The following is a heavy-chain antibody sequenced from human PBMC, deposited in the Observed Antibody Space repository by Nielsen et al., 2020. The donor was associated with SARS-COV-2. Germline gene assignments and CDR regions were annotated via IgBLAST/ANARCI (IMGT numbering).Heavy chain of an antibody. CDR1: GFTFSSYA. V-gene: IGHV3-30-3*01. Sequence: GGSLRLSCAACGFTFSSYAMHWVRQAPGKGLEWVAVISYDGSNKYYADSVKGRFTISRDNSKNTLYLQMNSLRAEDTAVYYCARDLNDYGDYAAASGMDVWGQGTTVTVSS. D-gene: IGHD4-17*01. J-gene: IGHJ6*02. CDR2: ISYDGSNK. CDR3: ARDLNDYGDYAAASGMDV.